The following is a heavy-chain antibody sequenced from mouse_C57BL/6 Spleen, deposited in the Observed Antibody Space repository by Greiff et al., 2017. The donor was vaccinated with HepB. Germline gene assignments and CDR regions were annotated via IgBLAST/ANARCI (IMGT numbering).Heavy chain of an antibody. CDR2: ISDGGSYT. D-gene: IGHD1-1*01. J-gene: IGHJ4*01. CDR3: ARGQTVRAMDY. Sequence: EVKLVESGGGLVKPGGSLKLSCAASGFTFSSYAMSWVRQTPEKRLEWVATISDGGSYTYYPDNVKGRFTISRDNAKNNLYLQMSHLKSEDTAMYYCARGQTVRAMDYWGQGTSVTVSS. V-gene: IGHV5-4*03. CDR1: GFTFSSYA.